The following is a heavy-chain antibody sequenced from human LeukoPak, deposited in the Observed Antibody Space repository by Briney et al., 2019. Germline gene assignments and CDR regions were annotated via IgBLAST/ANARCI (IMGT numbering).Heavy chain of an antibody. D-gene: IGHD1-26*01. CDR3: TKDWSASF. V-gene: IGHV3-23*01. CDR2: ISENGDGR. Sequence: GGSLRLSCAASGFTFSNLAMTWVRQAPGKGLQWVSAISENGDGRYYADSVKGRFTISRDNSKNMLFLQMNSLRAEDTALYYCTKDWSASFWGQGTLVTVSS. J-gene: IGHJ1*01. CDR1: GFTFSNLA.